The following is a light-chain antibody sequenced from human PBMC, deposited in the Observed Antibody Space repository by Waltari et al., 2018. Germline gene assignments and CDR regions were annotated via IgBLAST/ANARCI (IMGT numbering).Light chain of an antibody. V-gene: IGLV2-14*01. CDR3: SAYTTSNTLV. J-gene: IGLJ1*01. CDR2: EVK. Sequence: QSALTQPASVSGSPGQSITLPCTGTSAYIGRYNHVSWYQLHPGKAPKLIIYEVKYRPSGVSSRFSGSRSANTASLTISGLQAEDEADYCCSAYTTSNTLVFGTGTYVTVL. CDR1: SAYIGRYNH.